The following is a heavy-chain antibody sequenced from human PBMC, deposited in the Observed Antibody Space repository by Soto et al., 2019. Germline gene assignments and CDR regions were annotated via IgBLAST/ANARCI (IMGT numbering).Heavy chain of an antibody. CDR1: GFTFSSYA. Sequence: LRLSCAASGFTFSSYAMSWVRQAPGKGLEWVSAISGSGGSTYYADSVKGRFTISRDTSKNTLYLQMNSLRAEDTAVYYCAYTLGTYGEKDYWGQGTLVTVSS. CDR3: AYTLGTYGEKDY. J-gene: IGHJ4*02. CDR2: ISGSGGST. V-gene: IGHV3-23*01. D-gene: IGHD4-17*01.